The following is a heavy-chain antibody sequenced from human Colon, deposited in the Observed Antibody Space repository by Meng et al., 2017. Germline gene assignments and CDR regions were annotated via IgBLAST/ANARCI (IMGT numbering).Heavy chain of an antibody. Sequence: ASVKVSCKASGYTFTGYYMHWVRQAPGQGLEWMGWINPNSGGTNYAQKFQGRVTMTRDTSISTAYMELSRLRSDDTAVYYCARAAPPPARYYYDSSGYYWYFDLWGRGTQVTVSS. D-gene: IGHD3-22*01. V-gene: IGHV1-2*02. CDR2: INPNSGGT. CDR3: ARAAPPPARYYYDSSGYYWYFDL. CDR1: GYTFTGYY. J-gene: IGHJ2*01.